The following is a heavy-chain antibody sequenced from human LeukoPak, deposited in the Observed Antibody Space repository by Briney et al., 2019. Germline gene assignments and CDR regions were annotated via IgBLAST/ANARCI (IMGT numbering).Heavy chain of an antibody. V-gene: IGHV1-69*05. CDR2: IIPIFGTA. J-gene: IGHJ3*02. D-gene: IGHD4-17*01. CDR3: ARGYGDYVKDAFDI. CDR1: AGTFSSYA. Sequence: ASVKVSCKASAGTFSSYAISWVRQAPGQGLEWMGGIIPIFGTANYAQKFQGRVTITTDESTSTAYMELSSLRSEDTAVYYCARGYGDYVKDAFDIWGQGTMVTVSS.